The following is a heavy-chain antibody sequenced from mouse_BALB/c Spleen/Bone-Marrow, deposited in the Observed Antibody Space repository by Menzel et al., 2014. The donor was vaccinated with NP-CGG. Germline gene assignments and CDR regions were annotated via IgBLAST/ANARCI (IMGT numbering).Heavy chain of an antibody. Sequence: VQLQQSGAELAKPGASVKMSCKASGYTFTSYWMQWVKQRPGQGLEWIGYINPSTGYTDYNQKFNDKATLTADKSSSTAYMQLSSLTSKDSVVYYCARGNPLYAMDYWGQGTSVTVSS. CDR2: INPSTGYT. J-gene: IGHJ4*01. D-gene: IGHD2-1*01. CDR3: ARGNPLYAMDY. CDR1: GYTFTSYW. V-gene: IGHV1-7*01.